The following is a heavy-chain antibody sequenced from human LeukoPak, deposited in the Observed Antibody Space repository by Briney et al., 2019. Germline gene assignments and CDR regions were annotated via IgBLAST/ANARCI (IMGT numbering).Heavy chain of an antibody. J-gene: IGHJ4*02. D-gene: IGHD3-10*01. Sequence: ASVKVSCKASGYTFTIYDINWVRQAPGQGLEWMGRIIPILGIANYAQKFQGRVTITADKSTSTAYMELSSLRSEDTAVYYCASGAMVRGVMIVYWGQGTLVTVSS. V-gene: IGHV1-69*04. CDR1: GYTFTIYD. CDR3: ASGAMVRGVMIVY. CDR2: IIPILGIA.